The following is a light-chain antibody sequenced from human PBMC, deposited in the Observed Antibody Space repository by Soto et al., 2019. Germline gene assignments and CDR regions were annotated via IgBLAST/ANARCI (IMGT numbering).Light chain of an antibody. Sequence: IHTTQSPSPLSASVGDRVTITCRASQTVSDWLAWYQQKPGKAPQPLIYKTSILESGVPSRFSGSGSGTEFTLTISSLQPDDFATYYCQQYNNSSITFGQGTRLENK. V-gene: IGKV1-5*03. CDR1: QTVSDW. J-gene: IGKJ5*01. CDR3: QQYNNSSIT. CDR2: KTS.